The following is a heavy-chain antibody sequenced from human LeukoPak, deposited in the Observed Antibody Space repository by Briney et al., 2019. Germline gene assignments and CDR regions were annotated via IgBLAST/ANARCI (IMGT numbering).Heavy chain of an antibody. J-gene: IGHJ5*02. CDR2: ISSSGDTI. Sequence: TGGSLRLSCAASGFTFSDYYMSWIRQAPGKGLEWVVYISSSGDTISYADSVKGRFSISRDNAKNSLYLQMNSLRAEDTAVYYCARETRWFDPWGQGTLVTVSS. CDR3: ARETRWFDP. CDR1: GFTFSDYY. V-gene: IGHV3-11*04.